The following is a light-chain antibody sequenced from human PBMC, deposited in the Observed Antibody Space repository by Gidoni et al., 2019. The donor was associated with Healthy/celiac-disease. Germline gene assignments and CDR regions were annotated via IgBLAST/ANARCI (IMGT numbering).Light chain of an antibody. Sequence: DIQMTHSPSSLSASVGDRFTITCRASQSISSYLNWYQQKPGKAPKLLIYAASSLQREVPSRFSGSGSGTDFTLTISRLQPEDFATYYCQQSYSTPWTFGQGTKVEIK. CDR1: QSISSY. J-gene: IGKJ1*01. CDR3: QQSYSTPWT. CDR2: AAS. V-gene: IGKV1-39*01.